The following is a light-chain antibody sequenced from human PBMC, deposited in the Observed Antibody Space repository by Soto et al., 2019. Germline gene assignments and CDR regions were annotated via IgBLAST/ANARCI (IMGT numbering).Light chain of an antibody. V-gene: IGKV3-15*01. CDR2: GSS. Sequence: EILMTQSPATLSGSPGERATLSCKASQSVSSNLAWYQQKPGQAPMLLIYGSSTTATGIPAMFIGSGSGKEFTITIMTLQSKDFAVYYCQQDNKGPPYTFGQGKKP. J-gene: IGKJ2*01. CDR3: QQDNKGPPYT. CDR1: QSVSSN.